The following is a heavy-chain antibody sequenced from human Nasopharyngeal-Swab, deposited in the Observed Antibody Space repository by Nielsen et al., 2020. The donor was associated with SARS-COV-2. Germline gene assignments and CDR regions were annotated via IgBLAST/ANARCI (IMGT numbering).Heavy chain of an antibody. Sequence: WIRQPPGKGLEWVSYISSSSSTIYYADSVKGRFTISRDNAKNSLYLQMNSLRDEDTAVYYCARERELRGVYYYYYGMDVWGQGTTVTVSS. J-gene: IGHJ6*02. CDR2: ISSSSSTI. CDR3: ARERELRGVYYYYYGMDV. V-gene: IGHV3-48*02. D-gene: IGHD1-26*01.